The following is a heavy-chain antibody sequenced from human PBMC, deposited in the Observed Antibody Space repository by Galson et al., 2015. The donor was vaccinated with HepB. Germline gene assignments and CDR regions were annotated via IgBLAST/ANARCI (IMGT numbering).Heavy chain of an antibody. CDR3: ARLGGSGWYFGDY. Sequence: SLRLSCAASGFTFSSYWMHWVRQAPGKGLVWVSRINSDGSSTSYADSVKGRFTIYRDNAKNTLYLQMNSLRAEDTAVYYCARLGGSGWYFGDYWGQGTLVTVSS. J-gene: IGHJ4*02. D-gene: IGHD6-19*01. CDR1: GFTFSSYW. V-gene: IGHV3-74*01. CDR2: INSDGSST.